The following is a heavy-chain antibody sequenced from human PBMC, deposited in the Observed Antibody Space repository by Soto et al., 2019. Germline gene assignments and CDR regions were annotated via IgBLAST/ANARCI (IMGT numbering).Heavy chain of an antibody. Sequence: GGSLRLSCAASGFTFSSYSMNWVRQAPGKGLEWVSSISSSSYIYYADSVKGRFTISRDNAKNSLYLQMNSLRAEDTAVYYCARDIGMATLDYWGQGTLVTVSS. CDR3: ARDIGMATLDY. CDR1: GFTFSSYS. V-gene: IGHV3-21*01. CDR2: ISSSSYI. J-gene: IGHJ4*02. D-gene: IGHD5-12*01.